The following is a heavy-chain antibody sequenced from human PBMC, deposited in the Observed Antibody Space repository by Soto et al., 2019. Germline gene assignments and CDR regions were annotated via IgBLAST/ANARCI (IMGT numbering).Heavy chain of an antibody. Sequence: SEILSLTCTVSGGSISSGDYYWSWIRQPPGKGLEWIGYIYYSGSTYYNPSLKSRVTISVDTSKNQFSLKLSSVTAADTAVYYCARVRDGTVTAHFDYWGQGTLVTVSS. D-gene: IGHD2-21*02. CDR2: IYYSGST. CDR1: GGSISSGDYY. J-gene: IGHJ4*02. V-gene: IGHV4-30-4*01. CDR3: ARVRDGTVTAHFDY.